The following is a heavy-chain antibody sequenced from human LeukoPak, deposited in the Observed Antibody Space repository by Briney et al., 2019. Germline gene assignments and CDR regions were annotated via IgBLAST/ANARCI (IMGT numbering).Heavy chain of an antibody. D-gene: IGHD3-3*01. V-gene: IGHV1-69*13. J-gene: IGHJ4*02. Sequence: ASVKVSCKASGGTFSSYAISWVRQAPGQGLEWMGGIIPIFGTANYAQKFQGRVTITADESTSTAYMELSSLRSEDTAVYYCARDEVDDFWSGYYTGGDYWGQGTLVTVSS. CDR3: ARDEVDDFWSGYYTGGDY. CDR2: IIPIFGTA. CDR1: GGTFSSYA.